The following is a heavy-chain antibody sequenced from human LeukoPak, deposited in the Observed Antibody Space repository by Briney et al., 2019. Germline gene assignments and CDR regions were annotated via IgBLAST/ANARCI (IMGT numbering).Heavy chain of an antibody. CDR1: GYTFNSYD. V-gene: IGHV1-8*01. CDR2: MDPNSGNT. J-gene: IGHJ6*02. D-gene: IGHD2-2*01. Sequence: SSVKVSCKASGYTFNSYDINWVRQATGEGLEWMGWMDPNSGNTGYAQKFQGRVTMTRNTSISTAYMELSSLRSEDTAVYYCGRIEYPLLWGYYYGMVVWGQRCTATDSS. CDR3: GRIEYPLLWGYYYGMVV.